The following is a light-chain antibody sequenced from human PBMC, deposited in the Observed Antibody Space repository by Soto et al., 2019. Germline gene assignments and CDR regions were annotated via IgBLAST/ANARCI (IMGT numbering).Light chain of an antibody. Sequence: DIQMTQSPSSLSASVGDRVTVTCRASQSITTYLNWYQQKPGKAPKLLIYAASSLQSGVPSRFSGSGSGTEFTLTITSLQPEDFATYICQQSYGTPWTFGRRTKVEIK. CDR2: AAS. J-gene: IGKJ1*01. CDR3: QQSYGTPWT. V-gene: IGKV1-39*01. CDR1: QSITTY.